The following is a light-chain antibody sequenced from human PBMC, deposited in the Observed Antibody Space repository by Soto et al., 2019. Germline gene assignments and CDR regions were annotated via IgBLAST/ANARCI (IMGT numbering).Light chain of an antibody. V-gene: IGLV2-14*01. CDR1: NSDIGTYNY. CDR2: EVS. Sequence: QSALAEPASVSGAPGQSIAICCTGSNSDIGTYNYVSWYQQLPGKAPKLVISEVSNRPSGISGRFSGSKSGNAAPLTISGLQADDEATYYCSSYTSTSTLEVFGPGTKVTVL. J-gene: IGLJ1*01. CDR3: SSYTSTSTLEV.